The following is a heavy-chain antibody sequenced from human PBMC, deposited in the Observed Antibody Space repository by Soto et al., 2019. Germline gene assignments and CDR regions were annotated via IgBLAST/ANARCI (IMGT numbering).Heavy chain of an antibody. CDR3: ARGGGRYGLDV. V-gene: IGHV4-59*01. J-gene: IGHJ6*02. D-gene: IGHD3-10*01. CDR2: IYYSGST. Sequence: QAQLQESGPGLVKPSETLSLTCTVSGGSIRTYYWNWIRQPPGQGLEWIGYIYYSGSTYYNPSLKSRVTISVDPAKTPFSLNLTSVTAADTAVYDCARGGGRYGLDVWGQGTKITVSS. CDR1: GGSIRTYY.